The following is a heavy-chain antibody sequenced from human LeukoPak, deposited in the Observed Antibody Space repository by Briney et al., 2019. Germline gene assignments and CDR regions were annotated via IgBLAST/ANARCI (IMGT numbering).Heavy chain of an antibody. J-gene: IGHJ4*02. CDR3: ARPRTYYYDSSGYYYY. CDR2: IIPILGIA. V-gene: IGHV1-69*04. D-gene: IGHD3-22*01. Sequence: GASVKVSCKASGGTFSSYAVSWVRQAPGLGLEWMGRIIPILGIANYAQKFQGRVTITADKSTSTAYMELSSLRSEDTAVYYCARPRTYYYDSSGYYYYWGQGTLVTVSS. CDR1: GGTFSSYA.